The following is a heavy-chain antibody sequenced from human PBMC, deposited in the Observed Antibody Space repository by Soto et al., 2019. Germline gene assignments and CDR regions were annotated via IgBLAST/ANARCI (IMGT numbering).Heavy chain of an antibody. Sequence: SETLSLTCTVSGCSISSGGYYWSWIRQHPGKGLEWIGYIYYSGSTYYNPSLKSRVTISVDTSKNQFSLKLSSVTAADTAVYYCARHRDHSVPGAFDTWGQGTMVTVSS. J-gene: IGHJ3*02. V-gene: IGHV4-31*03. CDR1: GCSISSGGYY. CDR2: IYYSGST. CDR3: ARHRDHSVPGAFDT. D-gene: IGHD2-2*01.